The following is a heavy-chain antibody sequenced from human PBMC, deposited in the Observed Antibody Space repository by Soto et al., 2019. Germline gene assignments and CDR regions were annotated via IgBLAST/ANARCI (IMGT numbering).Heavy chain of an antibody. CDR3: ARQIYDSDTGPNFQYYFDS. D-gene: IGHD3-22*01. V-gene: IGHV5-51*01. Sequence: GESLKISCRGAGYRFSTFWIGWVRQMPGEGLEWMGSIYPGDSDTRYSPSFRGHVTISVTKSITTVFLQWSSLRASDTAMYYCARQIYDSDTGPNFQYYFDSWGQGTPVTVSS. J-gene: IGHJ4*02. CDR1: GYRFSTFW. CDR2: IYPGDSDT.